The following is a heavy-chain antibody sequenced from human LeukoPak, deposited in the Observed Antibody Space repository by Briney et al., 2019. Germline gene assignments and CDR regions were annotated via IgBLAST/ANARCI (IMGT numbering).Heavy chain of an antibody. Sequence: WXXWVRQAPGKGLEWVANIKRDGSEKYYVDSVKGRFTISRDNAKNSLYLQMDSLRAEDTAVYYCAGNLGYWGQGTLVTVSS. V-gene: IGHV3-7*01. CDR2: IKRDGSEK. CDR3: AGNLGY. D-gene: IGHD1-14*01. CDR1: W. J-gene: IGHJ4*02.